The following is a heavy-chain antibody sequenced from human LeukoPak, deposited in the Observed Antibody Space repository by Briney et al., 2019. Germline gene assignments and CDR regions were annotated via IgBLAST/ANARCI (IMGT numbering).Heavy chain of an antibody. V-gene: IGHV3-30*04. J-gene: IGHJ4*02. CDR1: GFSFSDYV. CDR3: ARDLRWLVTADF. D-gene: IGHD5-24*01. Sequence: PGGSLRLSCAASGFSFSDYVMHWVRQAPGKGLEWVAIISYDGNNIHYADSVKGRFTISRDNSKNTLYLQMNSQRPEDTAVYYCARDLRWLVTADFWGQGALVTVSS. CDR2: ISYDGNNI.